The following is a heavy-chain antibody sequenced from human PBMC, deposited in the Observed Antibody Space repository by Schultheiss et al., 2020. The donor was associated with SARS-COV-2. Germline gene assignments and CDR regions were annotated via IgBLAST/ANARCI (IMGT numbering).Heavy chain of an antibody. D-gene: IGHD3-16*01. J-gene: IGHJ4*02. Sequence: GGSLRLSCAASGFTFSNAWMNWVRQAPGKGLEWVAVISYDGSNKYYADSVKGRFTISRDNSKNTLYLQMNSLRAEDTAVYYCALGPESGLASWGQGTLVTVSS. V-gene: IGHV3-30*03. CDR3: ALGPESGLAS. CDR2: ISYDGSNK. CDR1: GFTFSNAW.